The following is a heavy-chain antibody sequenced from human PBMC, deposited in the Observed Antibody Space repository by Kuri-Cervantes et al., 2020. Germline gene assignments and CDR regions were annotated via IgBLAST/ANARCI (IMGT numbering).Heavy chain of an antibody. J-gene: IGHJ4*02. Sequence: SVKVSCKASGGTFSSDTINWVRQAPGQGLEWMGAIMPVSGTAEYAQHFLGRVTITTDDSATTAYMEVNSLKSDDTAVYYCARDRWASRPGFFDHWGQGTLVTVSS. V-gene: IGHV1-69*05. CDR1: GGTFSSDT. CDR2: IMPVSGTA. D-gene: IGHD5-24*01. CDR3: ARDRWASRPGFFDH.